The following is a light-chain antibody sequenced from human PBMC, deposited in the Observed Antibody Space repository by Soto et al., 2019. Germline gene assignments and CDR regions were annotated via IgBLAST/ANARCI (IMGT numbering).Light chain of an antibody. J-gene: IGKJ5*01. CDR2: DAS. CDR1: QSVSKY. CDR3: QQRSNWPIT. Sequence: ESVVTQSPATLSLSPGERATLSCRTSQSVSKYVALYQQKPGRAPRLLIYDASLRATGIPARFIGSGSGTEFTLTISSLEPEDFAIYYCQQRSNWPITFGQGTRLEIK. V-gene: IGKV3-11*01.